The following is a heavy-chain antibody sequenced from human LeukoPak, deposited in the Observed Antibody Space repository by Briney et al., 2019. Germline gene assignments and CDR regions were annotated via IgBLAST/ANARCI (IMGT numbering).Heavy chain of an antibody. CDR2: IHYSGST. CDR3: ARVYYDSSGYYSPATVAD. D-gene: IGHD3-22*01. CDR1: GGSISGYY. Sequence: PSETLSLTCSVSGGSISGYYWSWIRQPPGKGLEWIGYIHYSGSTHFNPSLKSRVTISVDTSKNQFSLKLSSVTAADTAVYYCARVYYDSSGYYSPATVADWGQGTLVTVSS. V-gene: IGHV4-59*08. J-gene: IGHJ4*02.